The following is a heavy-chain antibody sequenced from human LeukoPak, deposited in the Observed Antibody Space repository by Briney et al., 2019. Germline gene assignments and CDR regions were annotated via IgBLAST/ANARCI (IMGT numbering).Heavy chain of an antibody. Sequence: PGGSLRLSCAASGFTFSSYWMNWARQAPGKGLEWVASINHNGNVNYYVDSVKGRFTISRDNAKNSLYLQMSNLRAEDTAVYFCARGGGFDLWGQGATVTVSS. CDR3: ARGGGFDL. V-gene: IGHV3-7*03. J-gene: IGHJ6*02. CDR1: GFTFSSYW. CDR2: INHNGNVN. D-gene: IGHD2-15*01.